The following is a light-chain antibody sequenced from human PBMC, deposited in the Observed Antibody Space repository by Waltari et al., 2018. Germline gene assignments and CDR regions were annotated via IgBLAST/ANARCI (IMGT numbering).Light chain of an antibody. CDR3: VSYTGSSTLEWV. Sequence: QSALTQPASVSGSPGQSIPISSTGTISDLGTYNHVSWYQQHPGKAPKIMISDVSDRPSGVSNRFSGSKSGNTASLTISGLQAEDEADYYCVSYTGSSTLEWVFGGGTKLTVL. CDR2: DVS. CDR1: ISDLGTYNH. J-gene: IGLJ3*02. V-gene: IGLV2-14*03.